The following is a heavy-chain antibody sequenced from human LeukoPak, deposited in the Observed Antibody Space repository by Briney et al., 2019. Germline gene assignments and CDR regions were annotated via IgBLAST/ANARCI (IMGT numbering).Heavy chain of an antibody. CDR3: SREGGTGRTYDS. J-gene: IGHJ4*02. Sequence: GGSLRLSCTGSGLTFGDYAMSWLRHAPVRGLEYIGFIRSKFYRGTPEYAASVRGRFTISRDDSKSITYLQMNSLEREAPAAQYCSREGGTGRTYDSWGEGAVVTVSS. CDR1: GLTFGDYA. D-gene: IGHD2-15*01. CDR2: IRSKFYRGTP. V-gene: IGHV3-49*03.